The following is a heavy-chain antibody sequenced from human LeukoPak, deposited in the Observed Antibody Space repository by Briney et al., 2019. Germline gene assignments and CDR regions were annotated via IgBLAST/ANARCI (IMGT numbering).Heavy chain of an antibody. Sequence: SETLSLTCTVSGGSISSYFWNWIRQPPGKGLEWIGEINHSGTTHHNPSLKSRVTISIDTSKNQISLKLTSVTAADTGVYFCARGPESGSYFAWFGPWGQGTLVTVSS. CDR2: INHSGTT. V-gene: IGHV4-34*01. J-gene: IGHJ5*02. D-gene: IGHD3-10*01. CDR3: ARGPESGSYFAWFGP. CDR1: GGSISSYF.